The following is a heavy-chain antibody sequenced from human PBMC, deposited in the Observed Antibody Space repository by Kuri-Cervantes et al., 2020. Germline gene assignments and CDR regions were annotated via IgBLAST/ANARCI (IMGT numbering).Heavy chain of an antibody. V-gene: IGHV4-59*01. D-gene: IGHD2-8*01. CDR3: ARAPWSIFDY. CDR2: VHYSGST. Sequence: SETLSLTCTVSGDSISTFYCSWIRQPPGKGLEWIGYVHYSGSTNYNPSLKSRVTISVDTSKNQFSLKLSSVTAADTAVYYCARAPWSIFDYWGQGTLVTVSS. CDR1: GDSISTFY. J-gene: IGHJ4*02.